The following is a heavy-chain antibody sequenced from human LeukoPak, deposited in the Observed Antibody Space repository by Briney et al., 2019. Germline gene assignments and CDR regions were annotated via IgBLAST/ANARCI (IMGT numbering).Heavy chain of an antibody. D-gene: IGHD2-8*01. J-gene: IGHJ4*02. CDR3: AKDTSIGKYCTSGVCSPFDY. CDR1: GFTFSSYA. Sequence: QSSGSLRLSCAGSGFTFSSYAMSWVRQAPGKGLEWVSAISDSGDYTYYADSVKGRFTISRDNSKNTLYLHVNSLRAEDTAVYYCAKDTSIGKYCTSGVCSPFDYWGQGTLVTVSS. V-gene: IGHV3-23*01. CDR2: ISDSGDYT.